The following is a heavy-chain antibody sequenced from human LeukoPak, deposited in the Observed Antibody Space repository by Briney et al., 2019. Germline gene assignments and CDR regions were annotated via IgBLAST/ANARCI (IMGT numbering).Heavy chain of an antibody. D-gene: IGHD3-3*01. V-gene: IGHV5-51*01. Sequence: GESLKISCKGSGYXFTSYWIGWVRQMPGKGLEWMGMIYPGDSDTRYSPSFQGQVTISADKSISTAYLQWSSLKASDTAMYYCARQIHTIFGVVKEYGMDVWGQGTTVTVSS. J-gene: IGHJ6*02. CDR2: IYPGDSDT. CDR1: GYXFTSYW. CDR3: ARQIHTIFGVVKEYGMDV.